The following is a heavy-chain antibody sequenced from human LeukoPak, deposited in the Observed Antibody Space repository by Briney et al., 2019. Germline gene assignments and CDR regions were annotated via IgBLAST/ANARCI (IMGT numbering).Heavy chain of an antibody. CDR1: GYTFTSYD. J-gene: IGHJ6*03. V-gene: IGHV1-8*03. Sequence: ASVKVSCKASGYTFTSYDINWVRPATGQGLEWMGWMNPNSGNTGYAQKFQGRVTITRNTSISTAYMELSSLRSEDTAVYYCARGGYCTNGVCRDYYYYMDVWGKGTTVTVSS. CDR2: MNPNSGNT. CDR3: ARGGYCTNGVCRDYYYYMDV. D-gene: IGHD2-8*01.